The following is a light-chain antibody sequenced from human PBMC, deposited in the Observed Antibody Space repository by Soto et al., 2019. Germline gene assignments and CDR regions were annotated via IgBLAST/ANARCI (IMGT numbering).Light chain of an antibody. CDR3: QQYNQWPSWT. CDR1: EAVGSN. V-gene: IGKV3-15*01. Sequence: EIVMTQSPATLSVSPGERATLSCRASEAVGSNFAWYQQKVGQVPRLVIYGASSRATGIPARFSASGSGTEFTLTISSLQSEDFAVYYCQQYNQWPSWTFGQGTKVDI. J-gene: IGKJ1*01. CDR2: GAS.